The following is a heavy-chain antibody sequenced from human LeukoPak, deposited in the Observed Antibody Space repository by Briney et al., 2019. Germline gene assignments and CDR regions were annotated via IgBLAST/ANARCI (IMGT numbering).Heavy chain of an antibody. Sequence: SETLSLTCAVYGGSFSGYYWSWIRRPPGKGLEWIGEINHSGSTNYNPSLKSRVTISLDTSKNQFSLKLSSVTAADTAVYYCAGHLRYFDYWGQGTLVTVSS. CDR3: AGHLRYFDY. CDR2: INHSGST. J-gene: IGHJ4*02. CDR1: GGSFSGYY. V-gene: IGHV4-34*01.